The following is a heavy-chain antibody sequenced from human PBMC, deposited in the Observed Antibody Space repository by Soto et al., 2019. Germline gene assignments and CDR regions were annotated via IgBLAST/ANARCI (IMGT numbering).Heavy chain of an antibody. D-gene: IGHD2-2*01. V-gene: IGHV1-2*02. J-gene: IGHJ6*02. CDR1: GGTFTDYY. Sequence: ASVKVSCKASGGTFTDYYIHWVRQAPGQGLEWMGWINPNSGATNYAQKFQGRVTMTRDTSISTAYMELSRLRSDDTAVYYCARDLVPAAISFYGMDVWGQGTTVTVSS. CDR3: ARDLVPAAISFYGMDV. CDR2: INPNSGAT.